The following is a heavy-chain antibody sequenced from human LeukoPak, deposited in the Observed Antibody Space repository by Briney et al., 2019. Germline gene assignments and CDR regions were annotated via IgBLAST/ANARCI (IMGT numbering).Heavy chain of an antibody. V-gene: IGHV3-9*01. CDR1: GFTFDDYA. CDR2: ITWNSATI. D-gene: IGHD3-3*01. CDR3: AKGRGFFEGDCFDY. J-gene: IGHJ4*02. Sequence: GRSLRLSCATSGFTFDDYAMHWVRQAPGKGLEWVSGITWNSATIVYADSVKGRFTIFRDNAKNSVYLQMNSLRAEDTALYYCAKGRGFFEGDCFDYWGRGTLVTVSS.